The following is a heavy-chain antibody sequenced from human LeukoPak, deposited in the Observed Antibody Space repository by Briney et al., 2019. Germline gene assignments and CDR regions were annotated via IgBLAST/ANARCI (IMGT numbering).Heavy chain of an antibody. D-gene: IGHD6-19*01. CDR2: ISSNGGST. CDR1: GCTFSSYA. V-gene: IGHV3-64*01. CDR3: ARVGGRIAVAGNDY. Sequence: PGGSLRLSCAASGCTFSSYAMHWVRQAPGKGLEYVSTISSNGGSTYYANSVKGRFTISRDNSKNTLYLQMGSLRAEDMAVYYCARVGGRIAVAGNDYWGQGTLVTVSS. J-gene: IGHJ4*02.